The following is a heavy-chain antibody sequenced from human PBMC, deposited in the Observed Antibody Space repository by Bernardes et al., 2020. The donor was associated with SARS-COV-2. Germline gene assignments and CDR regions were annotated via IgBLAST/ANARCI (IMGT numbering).Heavy chain of an antibody. J-gene: IGHJ4*02. CDR2: ISGYADNT. D-gene: IGHD2-21*02. CDR1: GFTLSPYA. V-gene: IGHV3-23*01. CDR3: AKDYCGGDCDFFDY. Sequence: GWSLRLSCAASGFTLSPYAMSWVRQAPGKGLEWVSGISGYADNTYYADSVKGRFTISRDNSKNTLFLQMNSLRAEDTAVYYCAKDYCGGDCDFFDYWGQGTLVTVSS.